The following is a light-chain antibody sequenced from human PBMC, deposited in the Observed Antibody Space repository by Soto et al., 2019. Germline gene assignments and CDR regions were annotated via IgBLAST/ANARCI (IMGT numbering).Light chain of an antibody. CDR1: QAISSY. CDR3: HKYNHAPT. CDR2: ATS. Sequence: DIQLTQSPSSLSASVGDRVTITCRASQAISSYLAWYQQKPGKVPELLIYATSTLQSGAPSRFSGSGSGTDFTITISSLQPEDVATYSCHKYNHAPTFGGGTKVEIK. V-gene: IGKV1-27*01. J-gene: IGKJ4*01.